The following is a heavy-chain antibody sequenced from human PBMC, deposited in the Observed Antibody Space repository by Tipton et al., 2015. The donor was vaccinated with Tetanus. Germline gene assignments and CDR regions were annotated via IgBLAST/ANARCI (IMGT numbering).Heavy chain of an antibody. Sequence: PGLVKPSETLSLICTVSGGSMNSYYWSWIWQPPGKGLEWIGYIYYTGSTNYNPSLKSGVTISLDTSKNQFSLKLTSVSAADTAVYYCARLTGHSMDVVDYYYFGMDVWGQGTKVTVSS. D-gene: IGHD2-21*01. J-gene: IGHJ6*02. CDR2: IYYTGST. CDR1: GGSMNSYY. CDR3: ARLTGHSMDVVDYYYFGMDV. V-gene: IGHV4-59*01.